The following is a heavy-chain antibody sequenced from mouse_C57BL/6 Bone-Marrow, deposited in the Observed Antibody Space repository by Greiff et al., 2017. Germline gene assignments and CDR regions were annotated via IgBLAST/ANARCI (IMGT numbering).Heavy chain of an antibody. J-gene: IGHJ4*01. D-gene: IGHD1-1*01. V-gene: IGHV1-61*01. CDR2: IYPSDSET. CDR3: ASITTVVAHYYAMDY. Sequence: VQLQQPGAELVRPGSSVKLSCKASGYTFTSYWMDWVKQRPGQGLEWIGNIYPSDSETHYNEKFKDKATLTVDKSSSTAYMQLSSLTSEDSAVYYCASITTVVAHYYAMDYWGQGTSVTVSA. CDR1: GYTFTSYW.